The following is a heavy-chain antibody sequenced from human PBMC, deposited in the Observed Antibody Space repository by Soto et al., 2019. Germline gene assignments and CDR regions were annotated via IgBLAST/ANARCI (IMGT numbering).Heavy chain of an antibody. CDR3: ASYSGYDYYFDD. Sequence: PSETLSLTCTVSGGSISSGGYYWSWIRQHPGKGLEWIGYIYYSGSTYYNPSLKSRVTISVDTSKNQFSLKLSSVTAADTAVYYWASYSGYDYYFDDWGKGTLVTVSS. D-gene: IGHD5-12*01. V-gene: IGHV4-31*03. CDR2: IYYSGST. J-gene: IGHJ4*02. CDR1: GGSISSGGYY.